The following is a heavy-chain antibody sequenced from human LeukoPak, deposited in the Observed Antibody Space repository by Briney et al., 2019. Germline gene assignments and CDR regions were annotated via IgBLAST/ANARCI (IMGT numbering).Heavy chain of an antibody. CDR1: GFTFSDHA. J-gene: IGHJ4*02. V-gene: IGHV3-23*01. CDR2: ISGRGFST. Sequence: GGSLRLSCAASGFTFSDHAMIWVRQAPGKGLEWVSAISGRGFSTYYADSVKGRFTISRDNSKNTLYLEMNSLRAEDTAVYYCAKEKVGAAKNGGFDYWGQGTLVTVSS. CDR3: AKEKVGAAKNGGFDY. D-gene: IGHD2-15*01.